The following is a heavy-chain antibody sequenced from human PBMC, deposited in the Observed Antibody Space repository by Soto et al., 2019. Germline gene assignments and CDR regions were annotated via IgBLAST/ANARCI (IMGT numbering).Heavy chain of an antibody. D-gene: IGHD2-15*01. Sequence: SETLSLTCTVSGGSIISYYWSWILQPPGKGLEWIGYIYYSGSTNYNPSLKSRVTISVDTSKNQFSLKLSSVTAADTAVYYCAREPLGYCSGGSCPGYFQHWGQGTLVTVSS. CDR1: GGSIISYY. J-gene: IGHJ1*01. CDR3: AREPLGYCSGGSCPGYFQH. CDR2: IYYSGST. V-gene: IGHV4-59*01.